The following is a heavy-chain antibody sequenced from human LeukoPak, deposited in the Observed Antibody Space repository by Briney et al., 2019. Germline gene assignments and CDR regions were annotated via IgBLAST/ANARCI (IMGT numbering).Heavy chain of an antibody. J-gene: IGHJ6*02. CDR1: GYTLTELS. CDR2: IKPDGSEI. D-gene: IGHD6-19*01. V-gene: IGHV3-7*01. Sequence: SCKVSGYTLTELSMHWVRQAPEKGLEWVAKIKPDGSEIYHVDSVKGRFTISRDNAKNSLYLQMNSLRAEDTAVYYCARDLSEPHWYSSGWSLDVWGQGTTVTVFS. CDR3: ARDLSEPHWYSSGWSLDV.